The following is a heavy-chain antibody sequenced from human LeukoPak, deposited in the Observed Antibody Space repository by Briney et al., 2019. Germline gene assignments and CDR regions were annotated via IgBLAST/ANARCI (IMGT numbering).Heavy chain of an antibody. D-gene: IGHD6-6*01. V-gene: IGHV1-2*02. CDR1: GYTFTGYY. CDR3: ARRRGGSSFGWFDP. Sequence: ASVKVSCKASGYTFTGYYMHWVRQAPGQGLEWMGWINPNSGGTNYAQKFQGRVTMTRDTTISTAYMELSRLRSDDTAVYYCARRRGGSSFGWFDPWGQGTLATVSS. J-gene: IGHJ5*02. CDR2: INPNSGGT.